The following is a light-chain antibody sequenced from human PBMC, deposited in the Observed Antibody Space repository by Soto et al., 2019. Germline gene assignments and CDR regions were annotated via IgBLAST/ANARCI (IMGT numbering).Light chain of an antibody. CDR2: GAS. Sequence: EIVLTQSPGTLSLSPGERATLSCRASQSVDSSYLAWYQQKPGQALRLLIYGASSRATGIPDRFSGGGSGTDFTLTISRLEPEDFAVYFCQQYGTSRTFGQGTKVEIK. V-gene: IGKV3-20*01. CDR1: QSVDSSY. J-gene: IGKJ1*01. CDR3: QQYGTSRT.